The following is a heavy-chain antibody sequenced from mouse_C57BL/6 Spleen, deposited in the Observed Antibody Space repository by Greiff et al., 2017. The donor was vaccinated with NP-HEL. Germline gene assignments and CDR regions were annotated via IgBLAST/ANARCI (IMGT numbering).Heavy chain of an antibody. Sequence: QVQLKESGAELVRPGASVKMSCKASGYTFTSYNMHWVKQTPRQGLEWIGAIYPGNGDTSYNQKFKGKATLTVDKSSSTAYMQLSSLTSEDSAVYFCARSIYYDYEEGYYYAMDYWGQGTSVTVSS. J-gene: IGHJ4*01. V-gene: IGHV1-12*01. CDR1: GYTFTSYN. D-gene: IGHD2-4*01. CDR2: IYPGNGDT. CDR3: ARSIYYDYEEGYYYAMDY.